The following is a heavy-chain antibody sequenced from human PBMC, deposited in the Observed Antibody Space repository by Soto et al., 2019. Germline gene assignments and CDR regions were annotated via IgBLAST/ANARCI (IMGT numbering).Heavy chain of an antibody. CDR3: ARDKITGLFDY. V-gene: IGHV4-30-2*01. CDR1: GGSISSGGYS. CDR2: MYHSGST. D-gene: IGHD2-8*02. J-gene: IGHJ4*02. Sequence: PSETLSLTCAVSGGSISSGGYSWSWIRQPPGKGLEWIGYMYHSGSTYYNPSLKSRVTISIDRSKNQFSLKLSSLTSADSAVYYCARDKITGLFDYWGQGTLVTVSS.